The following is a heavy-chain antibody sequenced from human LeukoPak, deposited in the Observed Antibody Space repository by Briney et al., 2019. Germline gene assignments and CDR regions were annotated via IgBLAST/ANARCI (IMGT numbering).Heavy chain of an antibody. CDR2: ISSSSSYI. J-gene: IGHJ4*02. CDR3: ARDKDTAILFFDY. D-gene: IGHD5-18*01. V-gene: IGHV3-21*01. Sequence: PGGSLRLSCAASGFTFSSYSMNWVRQAPGKGLEWVSSISSSSSYIYYADSEKGRFTISRDNAKNSLYLQMNSLRAEDTAVYYCARDKDTAILFFDYWGQGALVTVSS. CDR1: GFTFSSYS.